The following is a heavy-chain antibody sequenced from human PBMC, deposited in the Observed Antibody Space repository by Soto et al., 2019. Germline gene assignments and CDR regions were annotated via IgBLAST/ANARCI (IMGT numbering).Heavy chain of an antibody. V-gene: IGHV4-4*07. J-gene: IGHJ4*02. Sequence: PSETLSLTCTVSGGSISSYYWSWIRQPAGKGLEWIGRIYTSGSTNYNPSLKSRVTMSVDTSKNQFSLKLSSVTAADTAVYYCARGTYYYDSSGYYHTYYFDYWGQGTLVTVSS. CDR1: GGSISSYY. CDR2: IYTSGST. D-gene: IGHD3-22*01. CDR3: ARGTYYYDSSGYYHTYYFDY.